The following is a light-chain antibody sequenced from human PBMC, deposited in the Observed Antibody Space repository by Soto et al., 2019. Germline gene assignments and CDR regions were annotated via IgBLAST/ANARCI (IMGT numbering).Light chain of an antibody. J-gene: IGLJ1*01. CDR1: SSDAGGYNY. Sequence: QSALTQLASVSGSPGQSITISCTGTSSDAGGYNYVSWYQQHPGKAPKLMIYDVSNRPSGVSNRFSGSKSGNTASLTISGLQAEDEADYYCSSYTSSSTLSLYVFGTGTKLTVL. V-gene: IGLV2-14*01. CDR2: DVS. CDR3: SSYTSSSTLSLYV.